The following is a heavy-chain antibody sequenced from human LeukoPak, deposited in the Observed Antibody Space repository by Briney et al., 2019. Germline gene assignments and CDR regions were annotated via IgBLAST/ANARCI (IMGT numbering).Heavy chain of an antibody. CDR3: AKGNGYSYGRYYFDY. V-gene: IGHV3-23*01. D-gene: IGHD5-18*01. J-gene: IGHJ4*02. Sequence: QPGGSLRLSCAASGFTLSSYAMGWVRQAPGKGLEWVSAITASGGNTYYADSVKGRFTISRDNSKNTLYLQVNSLRAEDTAVYYCAKGNGYSYGRYYFDYWGQGTLVTVSS. CDR2: ITASGGNT. CDR1: GFTLSSYA.